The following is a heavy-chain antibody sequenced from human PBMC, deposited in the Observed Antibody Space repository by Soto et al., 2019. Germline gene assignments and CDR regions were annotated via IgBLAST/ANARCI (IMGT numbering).Heavy chain of an antibody. V-gene: IGHV3-23*01. CDR1: GFTFSSYA. J-gene: IGHJ4*02. Sequence: HPGGSLRLSCAASGFTFSSYAMSWVRQAPGKGLEWVSATSGSGGSTYYADSVKGRFTISRDNSKNTLYLQMNSLRAEDTAVYCCAKEMGYYDSSGYYRGPYDYWGQGTLVTVSS. CDR3: AKEMGYYDSSGYYRGPYDY. D-gene: IGHD3-22*01. CDR2: TSGSGGST.